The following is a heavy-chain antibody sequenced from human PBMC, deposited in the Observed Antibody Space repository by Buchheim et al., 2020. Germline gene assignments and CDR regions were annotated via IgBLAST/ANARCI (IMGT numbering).Heavy chain of an antibody. CDR3: ARGPKYCSGGSCYSPDFDY. CDR1: GASISSGGHY. Sequence: QVQLQESGPGLVKPSQTLSLTCSVSGASISSGGHYWSWIRQHPEKGLEWIGYIYSSGNTYYNPSLKSRLTIAVTTSKNPFSLRLSSVTAADTAVYYCARGPKYCSGGSCYSPDFDYWGQGTL. V-gene: IGHV4-31*03. CDR2: IYSSGNT. D-gene: IGHD2-15*01. J-gene: IGHJ4*02.